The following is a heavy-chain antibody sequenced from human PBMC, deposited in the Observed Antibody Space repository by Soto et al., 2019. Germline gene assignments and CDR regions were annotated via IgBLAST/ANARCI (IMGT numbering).Heavy chain of an antibody. CDR2: INPNSDGT. CDR1: GYTFSGYY. J-gene: IGHJ4*02. V-gene: IGHV1-2*02. Sequence: QVQLVQSGAEVTKPGASVKVSCKTSGYTFSGYYLHWVRQAPGQGLEWMGWINPNSDGTNYAQKFQGRVTLTRDTSINTVYMQLSSLGSDYTAVYYCARSSSSMAARRHFDYWGQGTLVTVSS. CDR3: ARSSSSMAARRHFDY. D-gene: IGHD6-6*01.